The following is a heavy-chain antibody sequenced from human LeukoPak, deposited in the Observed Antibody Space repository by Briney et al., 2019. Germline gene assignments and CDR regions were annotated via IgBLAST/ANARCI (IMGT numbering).Heavy chain of an antibody. J-gene: IGHJ3*02. D-gene: IGHD6-19*01. Sequence: PSETLSLTCTVSGGSISTYYCSWIRQPPGKGLEWIGYIYNSGSTNYNPSLKSRVTFSVDTSKNQFSLKLSSVTAADTAVYYCARHDSGWARDAFDIWGQGTMVTVSS. CDR1: GGSISTYY. CDR3: ARHDSGWARDAFDI. V-gene: IGHV4-59*08. CDR2: IYNSGST.